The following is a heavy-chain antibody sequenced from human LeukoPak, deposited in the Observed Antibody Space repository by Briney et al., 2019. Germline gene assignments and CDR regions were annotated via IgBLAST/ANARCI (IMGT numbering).Heavy chain of an antibody. Sequence: GGSLRLSCAASGFTFSSYGMHWVRQAPGKGLEWVAVISYDGSNKYYADSVKGRFTISRDNSKNTLYLQMNSLRAEDMAVYYCAKDLQYCSGGSCYPYRHWYFDLWGRGTLVTVSS. CDR2: ISYDGSNK. CDR3: AKDLQYCSGGSCYPYRHWYFDL. CDR1: GFTFSSYG. V-gene: IGHV3-30*18. D-gene: IGHD2-15*01. J-gene: IGHJ2*01.